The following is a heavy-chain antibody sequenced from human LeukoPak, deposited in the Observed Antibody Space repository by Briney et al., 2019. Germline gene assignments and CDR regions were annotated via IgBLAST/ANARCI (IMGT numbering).Heavy chain of an antibody. Sequence: GGSLRLSCAASGFTFSSYAMSWVRQTPRKGLEWVSLISLNGRNTYYGDSVKGRFTISRDNSKDTVYLQMNSLRAEDTAIFYCVRDIELSTWGPGTMVTVSS. CDR1: GFTFSSYA. V-gene: IGHV3-23*01. CDR3: VRDIELST. D-gene: IGHD3-16*02. J-gene: IGHJ3*01. CDR2: ISLNGRNT.